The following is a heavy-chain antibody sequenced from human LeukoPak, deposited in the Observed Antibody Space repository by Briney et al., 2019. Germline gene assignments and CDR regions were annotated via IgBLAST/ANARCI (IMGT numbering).Heavy chain of an antibody. CDR1: GYTFPSYG. CDR2: ISAYNGNT. J-gene: IGHJ5*02. V-gene: IGHV1-18*01. Sequence: ASVTVSCTASGYTFPSYGISWVRQAPGQGLEWMGWISAYNGNTNYAQKLQGRVTMTTDTSTSTAYMELRSLRSDDTAVYYCARDNGSGSDWFDPWGQGTLVTVSS. D-gene: IGHD3-22*01. CDR3: ARDNGSGSDWFDP.